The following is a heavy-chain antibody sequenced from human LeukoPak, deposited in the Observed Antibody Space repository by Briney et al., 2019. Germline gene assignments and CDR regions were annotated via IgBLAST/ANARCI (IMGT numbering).Heavy chain of an antibody. CDR1: GFTFSSYG. J-gene: IGHJ3*02. V-gene: IGHV3-30*18. CDR2: ISYVGSNK. D-gene: IGHD3-22*01. CDR3: AKGGGSSGYYDAFDI. Sequence: PGRSLRLSCAASGFTFSSYGMHWVRQAPGKGLEWVAVISYVGSNKYYADSVKGRFTISRDNSKNTLYLQMNSLRAEDTAVYYCAKGGGSSGYYDAFDIWGQGTMVTVSS.